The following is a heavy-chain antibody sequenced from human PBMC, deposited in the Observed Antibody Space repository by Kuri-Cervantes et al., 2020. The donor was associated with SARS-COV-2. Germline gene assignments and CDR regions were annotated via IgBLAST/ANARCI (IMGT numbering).Heavy chain of an antibody. CDR2: ISYDGSNK. J-gene: IGHJ4*02. Sequence: GESLKISCAASGFTFSSYGMHWVRQAPAKGLEWVAVISYDGSNKYYADSVKGRFTISRDNSKNTLYLQMNSLRAEDTAVYYCAKDLGGYVGYWGQGTLVTVSS. D-gene: IGHD3-22*01. CDR3: AKDLGGYVGY. V-gene: IGHV3-30*18. CDR1: GFTFSSYG.